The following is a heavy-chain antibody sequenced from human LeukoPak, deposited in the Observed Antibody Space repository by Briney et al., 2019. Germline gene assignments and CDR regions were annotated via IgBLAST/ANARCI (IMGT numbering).Heavy chain of an antibody. CDR1: GGTFSSYA. CDR3: VRIINGWYYFDY. CDR2: IIPIFGTA. V-gene: IGHV1-69*13. D-gene: IGHD6-19*01. Sequence: SVKVSCKASGGTFSSYAISWVRQAPGQGLEWMGGIIPIFGTANYAQKFQGRVTITADESTSTAYMELSRLRSDDTAVYYCVRIINGWYYFDYWGQGTLVTVSS. J-gene: IGHJ4*02.